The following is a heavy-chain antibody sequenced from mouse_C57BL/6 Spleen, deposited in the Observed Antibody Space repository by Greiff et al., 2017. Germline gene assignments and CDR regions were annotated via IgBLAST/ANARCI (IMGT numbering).Heavy chain of an antibody. CDR1: GYTFTDYN. CDR3: ARGLLRYWYFDV. V-gene: IGHV1-22*01. CDR2: INPNNGGT. J-gene: IGHJ1*03. D-gene: IGHD1-1*01. Sequence: EVQLQQSGPELVKPGASVKMSCKASGYTFTDYNLHWVKQSHGKSLEWIGYINPNNGGTSYNQKFKGKATLTVNKSSSTAYMELRSLTSEDSAVYYCARGLLRYWYFDVWGTGTTVTVSS.